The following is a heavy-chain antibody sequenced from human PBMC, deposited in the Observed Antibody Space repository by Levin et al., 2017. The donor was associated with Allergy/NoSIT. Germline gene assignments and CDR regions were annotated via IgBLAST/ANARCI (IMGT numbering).Heavy chain of an antibody. Sequence: GGSLRLSCAASGFTFNSDVMSWVRQAPGKGLEWVSGISGSGDATYYADSVRGRFTISRDNSKNMLSLQMNSLRAEDTALYYCAKGSYCSAGTCYSRLGYWGQGTLVTVSS. V-gene: IGHV3-23*01. CDR1: GFTFNSDV. CDR2: ISGSGDAT. CDR3: AKGSYCSAGTCYSRLGY. D-gene: IGHD2-15*01. J-gene: IGHJ4*02.